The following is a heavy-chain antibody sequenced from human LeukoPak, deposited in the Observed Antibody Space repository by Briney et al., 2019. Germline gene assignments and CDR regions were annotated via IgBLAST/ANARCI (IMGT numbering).Heavy chain of an antibody. CDR3: ARGTVTTLFDY. D-gene: IGHD4-17*01. Sequence: PSETLSLTCFVTGGSISYYYWSWSRQPAGKGLEWIGRLYTSGSTDYNPSLKSRVTMSVDTSKNQFSLELRSVTAADTAVYYCARGTVTTLFDYWGQGTLVTVSS. CDR1: GGSISYYY. J-gene: IGHJ4*02. V-gene: IGHV4-4*07. CDR2: LYTSGST.